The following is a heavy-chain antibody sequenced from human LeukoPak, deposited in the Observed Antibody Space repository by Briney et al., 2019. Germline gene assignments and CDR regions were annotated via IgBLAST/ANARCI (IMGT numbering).Heavy chain of an antibody. CDR2: INPSGGST. CDR1: GYTFPSYY. D-gene: IGHD3-10*01. V-gene: IGHV1-46*01. Sequence: GASVKVSCKASGYTFPSYYMHWVRQAPGQGLEWMGIINPSGGSTSYAQKFQGRVTMTRDTSTSTVYMELSSLRSEDTAVYYCARSLDYYGSGSYSDYYYGMDVWGQGTTVTVSS. J-gene: IGHJ6*02. CDR3: ARSLDYYGSGSYSDYYYGMDV.